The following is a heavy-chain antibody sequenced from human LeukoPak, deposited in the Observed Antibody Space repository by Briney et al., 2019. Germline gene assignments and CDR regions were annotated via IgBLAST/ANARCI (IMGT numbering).Heavy chain of an antibody. J-gene: IGHJ6*03. CDR2: IYTSGST. CDR3: ARVGLSITSLYYYYMDV. Sequence: SQTLSLTCTVSGGSISSGSYYWSWIRQPAGKGLEWIGRIYTSGSTNYNPSLKSRVTISVDTSKNQFSLKLNSVTAADTAVYYCARVGLSITSLYYYYMDVWGKGPRSPSP. CDR1: GGSISSGSYY. D-gene: IGHD2-2*01. V-gene: IGHV4-61*02.